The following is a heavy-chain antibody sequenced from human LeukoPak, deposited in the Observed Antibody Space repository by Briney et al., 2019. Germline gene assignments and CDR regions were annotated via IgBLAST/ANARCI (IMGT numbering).Heavy chain of an antibody. CDR1: VFTFSSSP. Sequence: GGSLRLSCAASVFTFSSSPMSWVRQAPGKGLEWVSGISSSGGDTPYADSVKGRFTISRDNSKNMVYLQMNSLRAEDTAVYYCAKKSSGLNPFDYWGQGTLVTVSS. CDR2: ISSSGGDT. CDR3: AKKSSGLNPFDY. J-gene: IGHJ4*02. V-gene: IGHV3-23*01. D-gene: IGHD1-14*01.